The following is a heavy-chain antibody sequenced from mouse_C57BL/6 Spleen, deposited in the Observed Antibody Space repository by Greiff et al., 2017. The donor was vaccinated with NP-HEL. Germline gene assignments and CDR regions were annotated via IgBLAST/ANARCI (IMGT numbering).Heavy chain of an antibody. CDR2: IRLKSDNYAT. V-gene: IGHV6-3*01. CDR3: TGQLRPRGDY. J-gene: IGHJ2*01. CDR1: GFTFSNYW. Sequence: EVKLVESGGGLVQPGGSMKLSCVASGFTFSNYWMNWVRQSPEKGLEWVTQIRLKSDNYATHYAESVKGRFTISRDDSKSSVYLQMNNLRAEDTGIYYCTGQLRPRGDYWGQGTTLTVSS. D-gene: IGHD3-2*02.